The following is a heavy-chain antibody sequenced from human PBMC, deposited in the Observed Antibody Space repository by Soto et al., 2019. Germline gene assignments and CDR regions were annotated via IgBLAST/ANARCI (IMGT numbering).Heavy chain of an antibody. CDR1: GYTFTSYG. V-gene: IGHV1-18*01. J-gene: IGHJ5*02. CDR3: ARVLRYFDWLSPGDNWFDP. D-gene: IGHD3-9*01. CDR2: ISAYNGNT. Sequence: ASVTVSCKASGYTFTSYGISWVRQAPGQGLEWMGWISAYNGNTNYAQKLQGRVTMTTDTSTSTAYMELRSLRSDDTAVYYCARVLRYFDWLSPGDNWFDPWGQGTLVTVSS.